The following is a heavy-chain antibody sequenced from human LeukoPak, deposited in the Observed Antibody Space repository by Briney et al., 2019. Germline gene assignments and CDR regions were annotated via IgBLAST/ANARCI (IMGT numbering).Heavy chain of an antibody. CDR1: GFTFSSYW. J-gene: IGHJ6*03. D-gene: IGHD2-2*01. CDR3: AKVAEYQLPISGFYYYMDV. Sequence: PAGSLRLSCAASGFTFSSYWMHRVRQAPGKGLVWVSRINSDGSSTSYADSVKGRFAISRDNGKNTLYLQMNSLRAEDTAVYYCAKVAEYQLPISGFYYYMDVWGTGTMVTVSS. V-gene: IGHV3-74*01. CDR2: INSDGSST.